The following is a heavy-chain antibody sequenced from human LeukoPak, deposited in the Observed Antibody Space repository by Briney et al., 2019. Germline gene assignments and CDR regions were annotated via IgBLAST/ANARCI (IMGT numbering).Heavy chain of an antibody. CDR3: AREQLWPNDAFDI. CDR2: MNPNSGNT. CDR1: GYTFTVYY. J-gene: IGHJ3*02. D-gene: IGHD5-18*01. V-gene: IGHV1-8*02. Sequence: ASVTVSFKASGYTFTVYYMHWVRQATGQGLEWMGWMNPNSGNTGYAQKFQGRVTMTRNTSISTAYMELSSLRSEDTAVYYCAREQLWPNDAFDIWGQGTMVTVSS.